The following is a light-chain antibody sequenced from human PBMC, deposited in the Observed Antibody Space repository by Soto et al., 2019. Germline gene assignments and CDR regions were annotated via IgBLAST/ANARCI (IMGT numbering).Light chain of an antibody. CDR2: DVT. CDR1: NSDVGNYNY. J-gene: IGLJ3*02. Sequence: QSALTQPRSVSGSPGQSVTISCTGTNSDVGNYNYVSWYQQHPGQAPKLMIYDVTKRPSGVPHRFSASKSGNTASLAISGLQSEDEADYYCAAWDGSLNGWVFGGGTKLTVL. V-gene: IGLV2-11*01. CDR3: AAWDGSLNGWV.